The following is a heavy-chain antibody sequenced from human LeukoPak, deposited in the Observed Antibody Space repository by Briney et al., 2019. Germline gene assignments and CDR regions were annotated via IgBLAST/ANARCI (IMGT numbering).Heavy chain of an antibody. J-gene: IGHJ4*02. D-gene: IGHD6-19*01. CDR1: GESFSGYY. Sequence: SETLSLTCAVYGESFSGYYWSWIRQPPGKGLEWIGEINHSGSTNYNPSLKSRVTISVDTSKNQFSLKLSSVTAADTAVYYCARAPGYSSGWYGARGTSRYFDYWGQGTLVTVSS. V-gene: IGHV4-34*01. CDR3: ARAPGYSSGWYGARGTSRYFDY. CDR2: INHSGST.